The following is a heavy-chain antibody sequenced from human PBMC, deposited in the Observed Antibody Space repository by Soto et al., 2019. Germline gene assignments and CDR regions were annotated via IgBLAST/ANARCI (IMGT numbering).Heavy chain of an antibody. V-gene: IGHV4-59*01. CDR3: ARAKQWLGPTGGVAYYYGMDV. Sequence: QVQLQESGPGLVKPSETLSLTCTVSGGSISSYYWSWIRQPPGKGLEWIGYIYYSGSTNYNPSLKSRVTIAVDPSKNQFSLKLSSVTAADTAVYYCARAKQWLGPTGGVAYYYGMDVWGQGTTVTVSS. CDR2: IYYSGST. J-gene: IGHJ6*02. D-gene: IGHD6-19*01. CDR1: GGSISSYY.